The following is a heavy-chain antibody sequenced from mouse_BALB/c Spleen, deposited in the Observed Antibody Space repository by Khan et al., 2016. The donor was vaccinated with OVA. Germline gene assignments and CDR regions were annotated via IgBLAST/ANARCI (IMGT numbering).Heavy chain of an antibody. CDR3: ARIYGGDFDY. D-gene: IGHD1-1*01. V-gene: IGHV3-2*02. CDR1: GYSITSDYA. J-gene: IGHJ2*01. Sequence: VQLKESGPGLVKPSQSLSLTCTVTGYSITSDYAWYWIRQFPGNKLEWMGYISYSGNPKYNPSLKSRFSITRDTSKNQFLLQLKSVTTEDTATYYCARIYGGDFDYWGQGTTVTVSA. CDR2: ISYSGNP.